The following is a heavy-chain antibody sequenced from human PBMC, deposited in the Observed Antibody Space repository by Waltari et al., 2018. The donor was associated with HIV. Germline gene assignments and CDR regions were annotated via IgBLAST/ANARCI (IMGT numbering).Heavy chain of an antibody. CDR2: IYPFASYT. D-gene: IGHD3-22*01. CDR1: GYTFTNYW. V-gene: IGHV5-51*03. J-gene: IGHJ3*02. CDR3: ARLFYYDTTGYINNAFDI. Sequence: EVQLVQSGAEVRKSGESLKISCKASGYTFTNYWIAWVRQMSGEGLEWMGIIYPFASYTRDNPSFEGQITISADKSLATAYLEWSNLNASDAAIYYCARLFYYDTTGYINNAFDIWGQGTVVTVS.